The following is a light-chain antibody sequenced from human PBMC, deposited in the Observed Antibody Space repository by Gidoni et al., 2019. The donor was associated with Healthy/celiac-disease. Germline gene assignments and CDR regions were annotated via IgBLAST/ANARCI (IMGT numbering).Light chain of an antibody. V-gene: IGKV4-1*01. CDR1: QSLLYSSNNKNY. CDR3: QQFYSAPHT. CDR2: WAS. Sequence: DIVMTQSPDSLAVSLGERATINCKSSQSLLYSSNNKNYLAWYQQKPGQPPKLLIAWASTRESGVPDRFSGSGSATDFTLTISSLQAEDVAVYYCQQFYSAPHTFGGGTKVEIK. J-gene: IGKJ4*01.